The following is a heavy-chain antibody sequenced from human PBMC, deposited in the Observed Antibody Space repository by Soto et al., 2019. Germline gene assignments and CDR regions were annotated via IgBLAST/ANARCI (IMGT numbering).Heavy chain of an antibody. CDR1: GYSFTSYW. D-gene: IGHD6-13*01. J-gene: IGHJ6*02. CDR3: ARTSAAGKYYYGMDV. V-gene: IGHV5-51*01. Sequence: EVQLVQSGAEVKKPGESLKISCKGSGYSFTSYWIGWVRQMPGKGLEWMGIIYPGDSDTRYSPSFQGQVTISADKSISTAYLQWSSMKASDTAMYYCARTSAAGKYYYGMDVWGQGTTVTVSS. CDR2: IYPGDSDT.